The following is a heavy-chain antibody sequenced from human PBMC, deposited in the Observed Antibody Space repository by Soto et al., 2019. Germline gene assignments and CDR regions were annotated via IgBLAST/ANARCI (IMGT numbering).Heavy chain of an antibody. J-gene: IGHJ6*03. D-gene: IGHD6-13*01. CDR1: GFTFSSHA. V-gene: IGHV3-64*01. CDR3: ARGLYSSSWVPYYYYYMDV. Sequence: PGGSLRLSCAASGFTFSSHAMHWVRQAPGKGLEYVSAISSNGGSTYYANSVKGRFTISRDNSKNTLYLQMGSLRAEDMAVYYCARGLYSSSWVPYYYYYMDVWGKGTTVTV. CDR2: ISSNGGST.